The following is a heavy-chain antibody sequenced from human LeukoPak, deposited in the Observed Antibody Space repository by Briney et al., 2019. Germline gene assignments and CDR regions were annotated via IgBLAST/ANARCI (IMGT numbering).Heavy chain of an antibody. J-gene: IGHJ4*02. D-gene: IGHD6-6*01. CDR3: ARGRPPRGYYFDY. CDR1: GFTFSSYS. V-gene: IGHV3-21*01. CDR2: ISSSSSYI. Sequence: GGSLRLSCAAYGFTFSSYSMNWVRQAPGKGLEWVSSISSSSSYIYYADSVKGRFTISGDNSKNTLYLQMNSLRAEDTAVYYCARGRPPRGYYFDYWGQGTLVIVSS.